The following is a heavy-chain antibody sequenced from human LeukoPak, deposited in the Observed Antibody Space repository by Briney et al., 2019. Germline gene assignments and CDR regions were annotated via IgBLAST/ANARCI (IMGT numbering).Heavy chain of an antibody. D-gene: IGHD3-10*01. J-gene: IGHJ3*02. CDR2: IKEDGSEK. V-gene: IGHV3-7*03. CDR3: ARLHSAVYYGDAFDI. Sequence: GGSLRLSCAVSGFTFSSYWMTWVRQAPGKGLEWVAKIKEDGSEKYYVDSVKGRFTVSRDNVKNSLFLQMNSLRVEDTAAYYCARLHSAVYYGDAFDIWGQGTMVTVSS. CDR1: GFTFSSYW.